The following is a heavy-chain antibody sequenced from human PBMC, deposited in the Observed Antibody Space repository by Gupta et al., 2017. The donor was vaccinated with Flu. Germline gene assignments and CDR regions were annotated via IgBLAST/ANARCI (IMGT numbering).Heavy chain of an antibody. CDR1: GGSFSGYY. V-gene: IGHV4-34*01. Sequence: QVQLQQWGAGLLKPSETLSLTCAVYGGSFSGYYWSWIRQPPGKGLEWIGEINHSGSTNYNPSLKSRVTISVDTSKNQFSLKLSSVTAADTAVYYCASAPPRSPGYFDYWGQGTLVTVSS. D-gene: IGHD4-17*01. J-gene: IGHJ4*02. CDR3: ASAPPRSPGYFDY. CDR2: INHSGST.